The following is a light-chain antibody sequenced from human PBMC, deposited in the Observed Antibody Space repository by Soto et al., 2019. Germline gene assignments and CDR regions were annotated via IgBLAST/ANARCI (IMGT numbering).Light chain of an antibody. CDR3: QQYGSSGT. CDR1: QSVTSDF. Sequence: EIVVTQSPATLSLSPGERATISCRASQSVTSDFLAWYRQKPGQAPRLLIYGASNRATGIPDRFSGSGSGTDFTLTISRLEPEDFAVYYCQQYGSSGTVGQGTKVDIK. CDR2: GAS. J-gene: IGKJ1*01. V-gene: IGKV3-20*01.